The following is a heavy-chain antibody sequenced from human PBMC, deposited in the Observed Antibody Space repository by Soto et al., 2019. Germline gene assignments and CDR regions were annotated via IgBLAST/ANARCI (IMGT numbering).Heavy chain of an antibody. D-gene: IGHD3-10*01. J-gene: IGHJ3*02. CDR2: LYTGGST. CDR1: GFAVSSNY. Sequence: EVQLVETGGGLVQPGGSLRLSCAASGFAVSSNYMNWVRQAPGKGLEWVSVLYTGGSTHYAGSVKGRFTLSRDSSQNTLYLQMNSLRGEDTAVYYCARDGPGFGDAFDIWGQGTMVTVSA. V-gene: IGHV3-53*02. CDR3: ARDGPGFGDAFDI.